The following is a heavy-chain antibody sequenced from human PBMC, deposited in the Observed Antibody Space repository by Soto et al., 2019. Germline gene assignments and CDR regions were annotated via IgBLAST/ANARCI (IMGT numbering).Heavy chain of an antibody. J-gene: IGHJ6*03. D-gene: IGHD4-17*01. CDR3: ARGLTTGTTPMYYYYYMDV. CDR1: GYTFTSYG. Sequence: AASVKVSCKASGYTFTSYGINWVRQATGQGLEWMGWMNPNSGNTGYAQKFQGRVTMTRNTSISTAYMELSSLRSEDTAVYYCARGLTTGTTPMYYYYYMDVWGKGTKVTVSS. V-gene: IGHV1-8*01. CDR2: MNPNSGNT.